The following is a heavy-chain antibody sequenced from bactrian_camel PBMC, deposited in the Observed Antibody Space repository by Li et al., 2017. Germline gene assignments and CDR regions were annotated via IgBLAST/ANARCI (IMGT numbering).Heavy chain of an antibody. Sequence: HVQLVESGGGSVQAGGSLRLSCAASGYTMRNYCMAWFRQAPGKEREGVAAVDIDNSTIYANSVKGRFTVSLDQVKNILDLQMNNLKPEDTAVYYCAAGHPRYEYRVLSASDYVYWGQGTQVTVS. D-gene: IGHD1*01. CDR1: GYTMRNYC. CDR3: AAGHPRYEYRVLSASDYVY. CDR2: VDIDNST. J-gene: IGHJ4*01. V-gene: IGHV3S55*01.